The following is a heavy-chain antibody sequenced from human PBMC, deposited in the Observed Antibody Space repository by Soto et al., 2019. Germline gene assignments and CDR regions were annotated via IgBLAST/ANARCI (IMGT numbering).Heavy chain of an antibody. CDR2: IFSSGST. J-gene: IGHJ6*03. CDR3: VRDGGWTVKRPNNYCFYVDV. D-gene: IGHD4-4*01. CDR1: GGSISSGEDY. V-gene: IGHV4-31*11. Sequence: QVQLQESGPGLVKPSETLSLTCAVSGGSISSGEDYWSWIRQRPGKGLEWIGYIFSSGSTFYNPSVKCRASITRHTTQNIFYLRLSAVTAADTATYYWVRDGGWTVKRPNNYCFYVDVWGKGKPVTVS.